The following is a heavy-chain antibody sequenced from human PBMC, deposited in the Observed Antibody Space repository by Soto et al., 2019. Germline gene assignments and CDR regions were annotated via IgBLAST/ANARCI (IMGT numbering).Heavy chain of an antibody. Sequence: SETLSLTCTVSGGSISSYYWSWIRQPPGKGLEWIGYIYYSGSTNYNPSLKSRVTISVDTSKNQFSLKLSSVTAADTAVYYCARFLAAAGLYYFDYPCQGTRVTVSS. J-gene: IGHJ4*02. D-gene: IGHD6-13*01. CDR3: ARFLAAAGLYYFDY. CDR2: IYYSGST. V-gene: IGHV4-59*01. CDR1: GGSISSYY.